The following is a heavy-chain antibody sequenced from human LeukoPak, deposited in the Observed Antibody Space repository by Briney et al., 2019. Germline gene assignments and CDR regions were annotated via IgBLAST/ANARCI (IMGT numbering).Heavy chain of an antibody. D-gene: IGHD6-19*01. CDR3: ARSTYSSGWYPTHFDY. V-gene: IGHV3-11*01. J-gene: IGHJ4*02. Sequence: GGSLRLSCAASGFSFSDYYMSWIRQAPGKGLEWVSYISDSAITIYYADSVKGRFTISRDNAKNSLYLQMNGLRAEDTAVYYCARSTYSSGWYPTHFDYWGRGTLVTVSS. CDR1: GFSFSDYY. CDR2: ISDSAITI.